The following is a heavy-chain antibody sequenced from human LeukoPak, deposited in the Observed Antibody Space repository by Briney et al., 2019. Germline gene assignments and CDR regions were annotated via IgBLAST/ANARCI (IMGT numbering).Heavy chain of an antibody. Sequence: SETLSLTCTVSDGSISSSSYSWAWIRQPPGKGLEWIGSIYYSGSTYYNSSLNSRVTISTDTSKNHFSLRLTSVTAADTAVYYCARQLGDRLLFDYWGQGTLVTVSS. V-gene: IGHV4-39*07. J-gene: IGHJ4*02. D-gene: IGHD2-21*01. CDR2: IYYSGST. CDR1: DGSISSSSYS. CDR3: ARQLGDRLLFDY.